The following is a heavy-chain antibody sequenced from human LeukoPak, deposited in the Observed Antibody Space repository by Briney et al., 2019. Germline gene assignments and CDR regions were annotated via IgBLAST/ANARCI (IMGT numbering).Heavy chain of an antibody. D-gene: IGHD5-12*01. V-gene: IGHV1-69*01. CDR3: ARDVSGYDDAFDI. CDR1: GGTFSSYA. J-gene: IGHJ3*02. CDR2: IIPIFGTA. Sequence: GSSVKVSCKASGGTFSSYAISWVRQAPGQGLEWMGGIIPIFGTANYAQKFQGRVTITADESTSTAYMELSSLRSEDTAVYYCARDVSGYDDAFDIWGQGTMVTVSS.